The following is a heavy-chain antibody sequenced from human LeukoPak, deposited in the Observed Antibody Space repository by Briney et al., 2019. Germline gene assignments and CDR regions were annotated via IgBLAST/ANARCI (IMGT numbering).Heavy chain of an antibody. Sequence: SGPTLVNPTQTRTLTCTFSGFSLSTTGMRVSWIRQPPGKALEWLARIDWDDEKFYSTSLKTRLTISKDTSKNQVVLTMTNMDPVDTATYYCARIGSSGWHNDYWGQGTLVTVSS. CDR2: IDWDDEK. D-gene: IGHD6-19*01. J-gene: IGHJ4*02. CDR1: GFSLSTTGMR. V-gene: IGHV2-70*04. CDR3: ARIGSSGWHNDY.